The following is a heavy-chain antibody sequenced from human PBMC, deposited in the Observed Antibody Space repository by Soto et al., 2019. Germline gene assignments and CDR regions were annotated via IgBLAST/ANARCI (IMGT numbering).Heavy chain of an antibody. CDR3: ARSRYSGYDSLDY. V-gene: IGHV4-59*08. D-gene: IGHD5-12*01. J-gene: IGHJ4*02. CDR2: IYYSGST. Sequence: PSETLSLTCTVSGGSINSYYWSWIRQPPGKGLEWIGYIYYSGSTNYNPSLKSRVTISVDTSKSQFSLKLSSVTAADTAVYYCARSRYSGYDSLDYWGQGTLVTVSS. CDR1: GGSINSYY.